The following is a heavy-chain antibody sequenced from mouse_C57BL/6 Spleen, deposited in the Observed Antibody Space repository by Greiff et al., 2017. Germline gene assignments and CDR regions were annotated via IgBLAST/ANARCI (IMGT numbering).Heavy chain of an antibody. D-gene: IGHD2-4*01. V-gene: IGHV1-59*01. CDR1: GYTFTSYW. Sequence: VQLQQPGAELVRPGTSVKLSCKASGYTFTSYWMHWVKQRPGQGLEWIGVIDPSDSYTNYNQKFKGKATLTVDTSSSTAYMQLSSLTSEDSAVYYCARKGAYDYGSFAYWGQGTLVTVSA. CDR2: IDPSDSYT. CDR3: ARKGAYDYGSFAY. J-gene: IGHJ3*01.